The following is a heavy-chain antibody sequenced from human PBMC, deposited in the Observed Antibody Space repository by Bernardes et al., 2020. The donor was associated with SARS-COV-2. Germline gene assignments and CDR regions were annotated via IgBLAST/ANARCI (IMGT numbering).Heavy chain of an antibody. CDR1: GYTFTSNA. CDR2: ISPGNGIT. J-gene: IGHJ4*02. V-gene: IGHV1-3*01. Sequence: ASVKVSCKASGYTFTSNALHWVRQAPGQRLEWMGWISPGNGITEYSMKFQGRVSLTRDTSASSAYMELSDLTSEDTAVYYCARRPMASFNYYDTSGRPFYYFDYWGQGTLVTVSS. D-gene: IGHD3-22*01. CDR3: ARRPMASFNYYDTSGRPFYYFDY.